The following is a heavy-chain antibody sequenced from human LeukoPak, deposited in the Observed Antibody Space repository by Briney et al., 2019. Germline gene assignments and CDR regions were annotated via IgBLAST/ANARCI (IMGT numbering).Heavy chain of an antibody. V-gene: IGHV4-30-2*05. Sequence: PSQTLSLTCAVSGGSISSGGYSWSWIRQPPGKGLEWIGYIYHSGSIYYNPSLKSRVTISVDTSKNQFSLKLSSVTAADTAVYYCARVAAAGILIDYWGQGTLVTVSS. CDR2: IYHSGSI. CDR3: ARVAAAGILIDY. D-gene: IGHD6-13*01. J-gene: IGHJ4*02. CDR1: GGSISSGGYS.